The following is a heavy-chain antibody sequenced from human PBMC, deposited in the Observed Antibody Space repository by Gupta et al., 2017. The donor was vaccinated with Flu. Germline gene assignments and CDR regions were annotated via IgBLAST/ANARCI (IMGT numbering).Heavy chain of an antibody. Sequence: EVQLVQSGAEVKKPGESLKISCQASGYNFPTYWIAWVRQMPGKGLECLGIIYPGDSDTRYSPSCQGQVTISADKSINTAYLQWSSLTASDTAIYYCARSQFSSLSRRGMDVWGQGTTVTVSS. V-gene: IGHV5-51*03. CDR2: IYPGDSDT. CDR1: GYNFPTYW. J-gene: IGHJ6*02. D-gene: IGHD6-13*01. CDR3: ARSQFSSLSRRGMDV.